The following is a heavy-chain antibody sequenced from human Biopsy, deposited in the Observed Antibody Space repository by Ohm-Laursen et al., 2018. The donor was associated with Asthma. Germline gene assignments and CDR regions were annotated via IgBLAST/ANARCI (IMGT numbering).Heavy chain of an antibody. D-gene: IGHD1-20*01. Sequence: PSQTLSLTCTVYGGYLTGHYWNWIRQPPGKGLEWIGEIDQSGYTNYNPSLKSRVTISADTSKNQFHLNLSSVIAADTAVYFCARAAITGIRGWFDPWGQGTQVTVPS. CDR2: IDQSGYT. J-gene: IGHJ5*02. CDR3: ARAAITGIRGWFDP. V-gene: IGHV4-34*01. CDR1: GGYLTGHY.